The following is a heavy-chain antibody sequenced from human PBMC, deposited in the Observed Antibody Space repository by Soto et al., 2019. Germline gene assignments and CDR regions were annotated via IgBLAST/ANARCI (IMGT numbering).Heavy chain of an antibody. V-gene: IGHV3-30-3*01. J-gene: IGHJ4*02. CDR1: GFTFSDFE. D-gene: IGHD1-7*01. CDR3: ARRTGTAPRFDY. Sequence: GGSLRLSCSSSGFTFSDFEMYWVRQAPGKGLDWVSFISYDGSNQYYAGSVKGRFTVSRDNSKNTLFLLMNSLRPADPAVYFCARRTGTAPRFDYWGQGTLVTVSA. CDR2: ISYDGSNQ.